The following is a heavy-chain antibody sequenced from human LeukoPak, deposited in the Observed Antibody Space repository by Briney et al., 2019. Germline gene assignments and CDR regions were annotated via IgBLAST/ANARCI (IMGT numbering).Heavy chain of an antibody. J-gene: IGHJ6*04. Sequence: GGSLRLSCAASGFTFSSYAMHWVRQAPGKGLEWVAVISYDGSNKYYADSVKGRFTISRDNSKNTLYLQMNSLRAEDTAVYYCAELGITMIGGVWGKGTTVTISA. CDR2: ISYDGSNK. CDR1: GFTFSSYA. V-gene: IGHV3-30*04. CDR3: AELGITMIGGV. D-gene: IGHD3-10*02.